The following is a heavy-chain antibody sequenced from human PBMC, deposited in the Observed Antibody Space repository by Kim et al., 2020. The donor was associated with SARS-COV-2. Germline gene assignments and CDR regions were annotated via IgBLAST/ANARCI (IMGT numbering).Heavy chain of an antibody. CDR2: VWSCGSPT. CDR1: GFTFWDYG. J-gene: IGHJ4*02. Sequence: GGSLRLSCVASGFTFWDYGMHWVRQAPGKGLEWLCLVWSCGSPTHCADSVKGRFTISRDNSKNTVFLQMNDLRVEDTAVYYCARNFYDYGDYWGQGTLVTVSS. V-gene: IGHV3-33*01. D-gene: IGHD3-10*01. CDR3: ARNFYDYGDY.